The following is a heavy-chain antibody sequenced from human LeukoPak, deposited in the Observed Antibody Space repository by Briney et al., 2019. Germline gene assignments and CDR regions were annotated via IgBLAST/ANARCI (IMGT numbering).Heavy chain of an antibody. CDR1: GGSFSGYY. D-gene: IGHD6-13*01. J-gene: IGHJ6*03. CDR3: ARELRYSSSWSNYYYYYMDV. CDR2: INHSGST. Sequence: PSETLSLTCAVYGGSFSGYYWSWIRQPPGKGLEWIGEINHSGSTNYNPSLKSRVTISVDTSKNQFSLKLSSVTAADTAVYYCARELRYSSSWSNYYYYYMDVWGKGTTVTVSS. V-gene: IGHV4-34*01.